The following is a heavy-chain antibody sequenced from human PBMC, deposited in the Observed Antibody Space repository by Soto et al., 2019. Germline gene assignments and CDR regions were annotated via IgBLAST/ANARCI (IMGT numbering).Heavy chain of an antibody. D-gene: IGHD2-15*01. CDR3: TRELPGYMDV. CDR1: GFTFSTYS. V-gene: IGHV3-48*01. J-gene: IGHJ6*04. CDR2: INPSGGTI. Sequence: EVQLVESGGGLVQPGGSLRLSCAASGFTFSTYSMNWVRQAPGKGLEWLSYINPSGGTIYYAGSVKGRFTISRDNAKKSLCLQMSSLRADDTAVYYCTRELPGYMDVWGKGTTVTVSS.